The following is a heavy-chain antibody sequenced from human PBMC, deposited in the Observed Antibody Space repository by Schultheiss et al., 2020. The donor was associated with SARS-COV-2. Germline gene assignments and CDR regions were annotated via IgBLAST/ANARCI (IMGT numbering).Heavy chain of an antibody. D-gene: IGHD3-3*01. J-gene: IGHJ6*03. CDR1: GFTFSNSW. CDR3: AREVLEWLDNDYYYYMDV. Sequence: GESLKISCAASGFTFSNSWMHWVRQAPGKGLVWVSVIYSGGSTYYADSVKGRFTISRDNSKNTLYLQMNSLRAEDTAVYYCAREVLEWLDNDYYYYMDVWGKGTTVTVSS. CDR2: IYSGGST. V-gene: IGHV3-66*01.